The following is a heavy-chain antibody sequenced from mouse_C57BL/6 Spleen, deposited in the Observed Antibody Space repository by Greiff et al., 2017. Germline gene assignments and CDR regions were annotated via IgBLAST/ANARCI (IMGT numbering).Heavy chain of an antibody. J-gene: IGHJ2*01. V-gene: IGHV1-82*01. CDR3: ARSIRWSSGWGNYFDY. Sequence: QVQLKESGPELVKPGASVKISCTASGYAFSSSWMNWVKQRPGKGLEWIGRIYPGDGDTNYNGKFKGKATLTADKSSSTAYMQLSSLTSEDSAVYFCARSIRWSSGWGNYFDYWGQGTTLTVSS. CDR2: IYPGDGDT. D-gene: IGHD3-2*02. CDR1: GYAFSSSW.